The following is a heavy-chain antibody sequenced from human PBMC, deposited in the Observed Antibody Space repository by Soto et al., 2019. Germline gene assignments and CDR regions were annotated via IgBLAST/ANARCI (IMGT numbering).Heavy chain of an antibody. CDR1: GGSISSGGYY. D-gene: IGHD3-16*01. V-gene: IGHV4-31*03. Sequence: PSETLSLTCTVSGGSISSGGYYWSWIRQHPGKGLEWIGYIYYSGSTYYNPSLKSRVTISVDTSKNQFPLKLSSVTAADTAVYYCARDFGRDSAFDIWGQGTMVTVSS. CDR3: ARDFGRDSAFDI. J-gene: IGHJ3*02. CDR2: IYYSGST.